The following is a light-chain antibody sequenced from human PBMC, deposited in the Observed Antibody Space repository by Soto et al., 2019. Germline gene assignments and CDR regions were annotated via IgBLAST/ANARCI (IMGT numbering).Light chain of an antibody. CDR1: TSDVGGYDF. CDR2: EVS. CDR3: SSYTATSTLPI. Sequence: QSALTQPASVSGSPGQSITISCTGTTSDVGGYDFVSWYQQHPGKAPKLIIYEVSNRPSGVSNRFSASKSGNTASLTISGLQAEDEADYYCSSYTATSTLPIFGTGTKLTVL. V-gene: IGLV2-14*01. J-gene: IGLJ1*01.